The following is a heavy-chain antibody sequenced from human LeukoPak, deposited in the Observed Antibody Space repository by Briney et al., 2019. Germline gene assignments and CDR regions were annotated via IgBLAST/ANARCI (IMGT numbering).Heavy chain of an antibody. J-gene: IGHJ5*02. D-gene: IGHD6-13*01. V-gene: IGHV3-48*01. CDR1: GFTFSSYS. CDR3: AREGSSWSHNWFDP. CDR2: ISSSSSTI. Sequence: GGSLRLSCAASGFTFSSYSMNWVRQASGKGLEWVSYISSSSSTIYYADSVKGRFTISRDNSKNTLYLQMNSLRAEDTAVYYCAREGSSWSHNWFDPWGQGTLVTVSS.